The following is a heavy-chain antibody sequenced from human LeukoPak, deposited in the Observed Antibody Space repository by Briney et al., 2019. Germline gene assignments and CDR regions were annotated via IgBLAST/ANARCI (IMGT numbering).Heavy chain of an antibody. CDR3: ARGPKFGESLYYGLDV. Sequence: SETLSLTCTVSGASVTSYSWSWLRRPPGKGLEWIGYIHYSGSTNYNPSLKSRVTVSVDTSRNQFSLNLRSVTAADTAVYHCARGPKFGESLYYGLDVWGQGTTVTVSS. CDR2: IHYSGST. J-gene: IGHJ6*02. V-gene: IGHV4-59*02. D-gene: IGHD3-10*01. CDR1: GASVTSYS.